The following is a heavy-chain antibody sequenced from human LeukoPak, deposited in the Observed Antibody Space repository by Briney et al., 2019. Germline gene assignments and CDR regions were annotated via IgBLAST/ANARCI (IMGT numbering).Heavy chain of an antibody. D-gene: IGHD3-3*01. CDR1: GGSISSSSYY. CDR3: ARRSRGVYDFWSGYSDY. J-gene: IGHJ4*02. Sequence: SETLSLTCTVSGGSISSSSYYWGWIRQPPGKEREWIGSIYYSGSTYYNPSLKSRVTISVDTSKNQFSLKLSSVTAADTAVYYCARRSRGVYDFWSGYSDYWGQGTLVTVSS. CDR2: IYYSGST. V-gene: IGHV4-39*01.